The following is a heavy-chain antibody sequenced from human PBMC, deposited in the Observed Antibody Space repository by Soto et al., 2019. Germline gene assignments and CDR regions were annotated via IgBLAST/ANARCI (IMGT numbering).Heavy chain of an antibody. D-gene: IGHD1-26*01. CDR3: ARDRIVGATRDPNWFDP. Sequence: VGSLRLSCAASGFTFSSYSMNWVRQAPGKGLEWVSSISSSSSYIYYADSVKGRFTISRDNAKNSLYLQMNSLRAEDTAVYYCARDRIVGATRDPNWFDPWGQGTLVTVSS. CDR2: ISSSSSYI. J-gene: IGHJ5*02. V-gene: IGHV3-21*01. CDR1: GFTFSSYS.